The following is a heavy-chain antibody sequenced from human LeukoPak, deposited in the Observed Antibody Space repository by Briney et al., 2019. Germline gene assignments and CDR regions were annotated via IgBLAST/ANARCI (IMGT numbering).Heavy chain of an antibody. D-gene: IGHD2-2*01. CDR2: VSNGGTSK. CDR1: GFTFSSYE. J-gene: IGHJ5*02. V-gene: IGHV3-48*03. Sequence: GRSLRLPCAASGFTFSSYEMSWVRQAPGKGLEWVAYVSNGGTSKYYADSVKGRFTISRDNAKNSMFLEMNSLRAEDTALYYCARFYPICSSSSCYTPWGQGTRVTVSS. CDR3: ARFYPICSSSSCYTP.